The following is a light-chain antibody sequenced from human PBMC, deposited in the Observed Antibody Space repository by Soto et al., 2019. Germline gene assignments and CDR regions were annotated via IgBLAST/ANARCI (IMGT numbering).Light chain of an antibody. CDR3: QQSYSTLT. V-gene: IGKV1-39*01. CDR2: AAS. J-gene: IGKJ4*01. Sequence: DIQLTQSPSVLSASVGDTVTITCRASQALSNYLAWYQQKPGKAPKLLIYAASSLQSGVPSRFSGSGSGTDFTLTISSLQPEDFATYYCQQSYSTLTFGGGTKVDIK. CDR1: QALSNY.